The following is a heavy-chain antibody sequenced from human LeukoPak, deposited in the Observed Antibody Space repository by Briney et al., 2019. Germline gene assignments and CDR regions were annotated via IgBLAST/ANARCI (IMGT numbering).Heavy chain of an antibody. CDR3: ARVGSSSGSLDY. D-gene: IGHD6-19*01. Sequence: SVKVSCKASGGTFSSYAISWVRQAPGQRLEWMGRIIPIFGTANYAQKFQGRVTITTDESTSTAYMELSSLRSEDTAVYYCARVGSSSGSLDYWGQGTLVTVSS. V-gene: IGHV1-69*05. CDR2: IIPIFGTA. J-gene: IGHJ4*02. CDR1: GGTFSSYA.